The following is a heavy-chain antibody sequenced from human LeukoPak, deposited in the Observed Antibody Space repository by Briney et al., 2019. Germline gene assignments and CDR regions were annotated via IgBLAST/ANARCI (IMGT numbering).Heavy chain of an antibody. Sequence: GGSLRLSCAASGFTFSSCWMNWVRQAPGKGLEWVANIKQDGTEKYFVDSVKGRFTISRDNSKNTLYLQMGSLRAEDMAVYYCARGYYYDSSGIVFDYWGQGTLVTVSS. CDR1: GFTFSSCW. J-gene: IGHJ4*02. CDR3: ARGYYYDSSGIVFDY. CDR2: IKQDGTEK. D-gene: IGHD3-22*01. V-gene: IGHV3-7*01.